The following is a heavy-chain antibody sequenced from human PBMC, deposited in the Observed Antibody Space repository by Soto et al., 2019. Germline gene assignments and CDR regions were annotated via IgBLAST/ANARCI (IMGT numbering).Heavy chain of an antibody. CDR2: IYVGGGT. Sequence: EVHLVESGGDLVQPGGSLRLSGAASGLAVSTDYMTWVRQAPGKGLEWVSLIYVGGGTYYADSVKGRFTISRDNSNSTLYLQMNILRSEDTAVYYCAVYAARHWFGPWGQGTLVTVSS. CDR1: GLAVSTDY. CDR3: AVYAARHWFGP. V-gene: IGHV3-66*01. J-gene: IGHJ5*02. D-gene: IGHD6-6*01.